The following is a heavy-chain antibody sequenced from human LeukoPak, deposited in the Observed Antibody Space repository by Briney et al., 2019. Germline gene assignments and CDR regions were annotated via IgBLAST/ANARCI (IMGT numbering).Heavy chain of an antibody. D-gene: IGHD3-22*01. CDR3: ARVQNYYDSSGYYY. CDR1: GFTFDDYA. V-gene: IGHV3-9*01. CDR2: ISWNSGSI. J-gene: IGHJ4*02. Sequence: SLRLSCAASGFTFDDYAMHWVRQAPGKGLEWVSGISWNSGSIGYADSVKGRFTISRGNAKNSLYLQMNSLRAEDTAVYYCARVQNYYDSSGYYYWGQGTLVTVSS.